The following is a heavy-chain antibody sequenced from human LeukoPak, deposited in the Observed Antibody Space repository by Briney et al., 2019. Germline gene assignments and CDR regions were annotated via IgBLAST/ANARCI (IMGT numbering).Heavy chain of an antibody. J-gene: IGHJ4*02. Sequence: PGGSLKLSCAASGFTFNNSAMHWVRQASGKGLEWVGRIRSKANGYATVHAASVKGRFTISRDDSKNRVYLQMNSLKAEDTAVYYWTRLLAEGNWGQGTLVTVSS. CDR1: GFTFNNSA. V-gene: IGHV3-73*01. CDR3: TRLLAEGN. CDR2: IRSKANGYAT.